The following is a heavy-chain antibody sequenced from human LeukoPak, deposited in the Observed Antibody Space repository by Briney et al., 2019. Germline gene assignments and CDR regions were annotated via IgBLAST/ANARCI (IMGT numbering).Heavy chain of an antibody. CDR1: GFTFSSYD. CDR2: IGIAGNT. D-gene: IGHD3-10*01. Sequence: GGSLRLSCAASGFTFSSYDMHWVRQATGKGLEWVSAIGIAGNTFYAGSVKGRFTISRENAKNSLYLQMNSLRAGDTAVYYCARSYGSGTNDAFDIWGQGTMVTASS. V-gene: IGHV3-13*01. CDR3: ARSYGSGTNDAFDI. J-gene: IGHJ3*02.